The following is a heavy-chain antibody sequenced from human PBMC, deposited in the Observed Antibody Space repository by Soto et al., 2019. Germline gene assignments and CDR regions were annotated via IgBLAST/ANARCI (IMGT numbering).Heavy chain of an antibody. CDR3: TAGPHKFDTGGIDV. CDR1: GFIFSDAW. J-gene: IGHJ6*02. CDR2: IKSKAHGGTT. Sequence: GGSLRLSCPASGFIFSDAWMNWVRQAPGKGLEWVGRIKSKAHGGTTYYAAPVKGRFTISRDDSENTLYLQMNSLKTEDTALYYCTAGPHKFDTGGIDVWGQGTTVTVSS. V-gene: IGHV3-15*07. D-gene: IGHD3-10*01.